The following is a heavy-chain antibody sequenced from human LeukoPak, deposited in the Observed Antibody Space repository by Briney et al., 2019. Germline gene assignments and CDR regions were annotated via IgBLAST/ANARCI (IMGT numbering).Heavy chain of an antibody. CDR1: GGSISSGDYY. J-gene: IGHJ4*02. Sequence: PSETLSLTCTVSGGSISSGDYYWSWIRQPPGKGLEWIGYIYYSGSTYYNPSLKSRVTISVDRSKNQFSLKLSSVTAADTAVYYCARARYSGYDLGYWGQGTLVTVSS. D-gene: IGHD5-12*01. CDR3: ARARYSGYDLGY. V-gene: IGHV4-30-4*02. CDR2: IYYSGST.